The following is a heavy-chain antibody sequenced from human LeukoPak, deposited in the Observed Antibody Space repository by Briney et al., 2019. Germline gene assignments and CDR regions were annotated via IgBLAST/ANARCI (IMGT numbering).Heavy chain of an antibody. CDR1: GGSISSYY. CDR2: IYYSGST. D-gene: IGHD1-26*01. Sequence: SETLSLTCTVSGGSISSYYWSWIRQPPVKGLEWIGYIYYSGSTNYNPSLKSRVTISVDTSKNQFSLKLSSVTAADTAVYYCARYSGSYPSFDYWGQGTLVTVSS. CDR3: ARYSGSYPSFDY. J-gene: IGHJ4*02. V-gene: IGHV4-59*01.